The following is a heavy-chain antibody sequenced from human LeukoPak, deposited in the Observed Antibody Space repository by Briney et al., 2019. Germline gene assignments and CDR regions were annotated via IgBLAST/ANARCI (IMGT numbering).Heavy chain of an antibody. J-gene: IGHJ5*02. CDR1: GFTFSSYA. CDR3: VKDPCYNIAAAKPWFDP. Sequence: GGSLRLSCSASGFTFSSYAMHWVSQAPGKGLEYVSAISSNGGSTYYADSVKGRFAISRDNSRNTLYLQMSSLRAEDTAVYYCVKDPCYNIAAAKPWFDPWGQGTLVTVSS. D-gene: IGHD6-13*01. V-gene: IGHV3-64D*06. CDR2: ISSNGGST.